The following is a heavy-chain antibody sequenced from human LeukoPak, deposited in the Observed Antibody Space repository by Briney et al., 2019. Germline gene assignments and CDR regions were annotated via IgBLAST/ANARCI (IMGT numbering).Heavy chain of an antibody. CDR3: AKDIGDTATALVDY. CDR1: GFTFDDYA. D-gene: IGHD5-18*01. Sequence: PGGSLRLSCAASGFTFDDYAMHWVRQAPGKGLEWVSGISWNSGSIGYADSVKGRFTISRDNAKNSLYLQMNSLRAEDTALYYCAKDIGDTATALVDYWGQGTLVTVSS. V-gene: IGHV3-9*01. J-gene: IGHJ4*02. CDR2: ISWNSGSI.